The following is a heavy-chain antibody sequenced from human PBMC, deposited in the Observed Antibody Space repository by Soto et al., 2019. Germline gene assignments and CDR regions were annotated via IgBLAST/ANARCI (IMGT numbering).Heavy chain of an antibody. CDR1: GGSISGSY. CDR3: ARSVAVPGAHIDY. J-gene: IGHJ4*02. V-gene: IGHV4-59*01. D-gene: IGHD6-19*01. Sequence: ETLSLTCSVSGGSISGSYWSWIRQSPGKGLEWLGYVYYTGRTNYSPSLRSRVSISVDTSKNEFSLRLSSVTAADTAVYFCARSVAVPGAHIDYWGQGTQVTVSS. CDR2: VYYTGRT.